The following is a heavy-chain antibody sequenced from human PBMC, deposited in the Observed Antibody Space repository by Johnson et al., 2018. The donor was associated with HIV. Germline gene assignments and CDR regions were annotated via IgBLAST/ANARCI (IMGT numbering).Heavy chain of an antibody. J-gene: IGHJ3*01. CDR3: AKDRIGLTMVPRAFDF. Sequence: QVQLVESGGGVVQPGGSLRLSCAASGFTFSNYGMHWVRQAPGKGLEWVAFISYDGSNKYYSDSVKGRFTISRDNAKNSLFLQMNSLRAEDTAVYYCAKDRIGLTMVPRAFDFWGQGTMVTVSS. CDR1: GFTFSNYG. CDR2: ISYDGSNK. D-gene: IGHD3-10*01. V-gene: IGHV3-30*19.